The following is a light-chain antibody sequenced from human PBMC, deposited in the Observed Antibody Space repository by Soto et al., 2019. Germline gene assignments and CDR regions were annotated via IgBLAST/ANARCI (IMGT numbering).Light chain of an antibody. CDR3: VSYTVTDTLV. V-gene: IGLV2-14*01. J-gene: IGLJ1*01. Sequence: QAVLTRPASVTGSRGQSITISCVGRNTDVGQDKSVSWYQQGPGKAPKLLIFEVTNRPSGVSSRFSGSRSGNTASLTISGLQPDDEGDYFFVSYTVTDTLVFXTGTKVTVL. CDR2: EVT. CDR1: NTDVGQDKS.